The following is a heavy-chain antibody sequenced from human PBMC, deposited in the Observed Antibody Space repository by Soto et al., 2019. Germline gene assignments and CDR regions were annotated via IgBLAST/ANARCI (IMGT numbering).Heavy chain of an antibody. J-gene: IGHJ4*02. D-gene: IGHD2-15*01. V-gene: IGHV5-51*01. CDR1: GYSFLNYW. Sequence: EVQLVQSGAEVKKPGESLKISCKASGYSFLNYWIGWVRQRPGKGLEWMGIIYPGDSDSRYSPSFQGQVTISADKSISTAYLQWSSLKASDTAIYYCARYCGGGSCYGPPGAYWGQGTLVTVSS. CDR2: IYPGDSDS. CDR3: ARYCGGGSCYGPPGAY.